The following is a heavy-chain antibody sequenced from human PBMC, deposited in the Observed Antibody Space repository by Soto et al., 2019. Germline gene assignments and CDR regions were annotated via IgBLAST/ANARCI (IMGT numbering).Heavy chain of an antibody. J-gene: IGHJ5*02. D-gene: IGHD1-26*01. V-gene: IGHV3-74*03. CDR2: INSDGSST. CDR1: GFTFSSYW. CDR3: ATSGKYYMSWFDP. Sequence: EVQLVESGGGLVQPGGSLRLTCAASGFTFSSYWMHWVRQAPGKGLVWVSRINSDGSSTTYAESVKGRFSISRDNAKKTLYLQMNSLRAEDTAVYYCATSGKYYMSWFDPWGQGTLVTVFS.